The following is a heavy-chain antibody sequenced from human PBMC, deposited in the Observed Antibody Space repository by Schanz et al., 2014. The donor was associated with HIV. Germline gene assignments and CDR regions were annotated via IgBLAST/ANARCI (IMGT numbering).Heavy chain of an antibody. CDR2: IKQDGSEK. J-gene: IGHJ4*02. V-gene: IGHV3-7*01. CDR1: GFTFSTYW. D-gene: IGHD1-26*01. CDR3: VLPSAKIVGGLGEHYFDH. Sequence: EVHLVESGGGLVQPGGSLRLSCAASGFTFSTYWMSWVRQAPGRGLEWVANIKQDGSEKYYADSVKGRFTISRDNAKNSLYLQMNSLRAEDTAVYYCVLPSAKIVGGLGEHYFDHWGQGTLVTVSS.